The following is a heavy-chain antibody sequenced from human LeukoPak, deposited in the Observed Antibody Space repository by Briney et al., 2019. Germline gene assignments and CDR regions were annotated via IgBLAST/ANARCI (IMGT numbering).Heavy chain of an antibody. D-gene: IGHD6-19*01. CDR3: ARGSYSSGWYVVY. J-gene: IGHJ4*02. CDR2: ISSSSSYI. V-gene: IGHV3-21*01. CDR1: GFTFSSYE. Sequence: PGGSLRLSCAASGFTFSSYEMNWVRQAPGKGLEWVSSISSSSSYIYYADSVKGRFTISRDNAKNSLYLQMNSLRAEDTAVYYCARGSYSSGWYVVYWGQGTLVTVSS.